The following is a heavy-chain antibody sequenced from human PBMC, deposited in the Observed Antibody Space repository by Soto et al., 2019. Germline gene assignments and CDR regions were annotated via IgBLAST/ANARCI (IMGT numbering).Heavy chain of an antibody. CDR2: ISDNSRVI. CDR1: GFTFSTYS. D-gene: IGHD2-8*01. V-gene: IGHV3-48*02. CDR3: ARDRDAYCSKGICSGPYFDY. Sequence: EVQLVESGGGLVQPGGSLRLSCAASGFTFSTYSINWVRQAPGKGLEWISYISDNSRVIYYAEAVKGRFTISRDDAKNPLSLQMNSLRDEDTAVYYCARDRDAYCSKGICSGPYFDYWGQGTLVTVSS. J-gene: IGHJ4*02.